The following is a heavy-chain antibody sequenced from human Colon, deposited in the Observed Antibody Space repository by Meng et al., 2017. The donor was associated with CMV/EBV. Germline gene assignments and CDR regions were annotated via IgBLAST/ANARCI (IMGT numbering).Heavy chain of an antibody. V-gene: IGHV1-46*02. D-gene: IGHD1-14*01. Sequence: SGYVLNDYYMQWVRQAPGQGLEWIGVMYPSGDFTHYEQKFQGRVIMTRDTSTSTFYVELSSLTSEDTAVYYCARGGQLGILVYFELWGPGTLVTVSS. CDR3: ARGGQLGILVYFEL. CDR2: MYPSGDFT. J-gene: IGHJ4*02. CDR1: GYVLNDYY.